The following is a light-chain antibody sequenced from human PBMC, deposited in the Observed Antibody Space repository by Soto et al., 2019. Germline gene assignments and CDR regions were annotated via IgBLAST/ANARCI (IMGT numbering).Light chain of an antibody. V-gene: IGKV1-5*03. J-gene: IGKJ1*01. CDR2: KAS. Sequence: DIQMTQSPSTLSASVGDRVTITCRASQSISSWLAWYQQKPGTAPNLLIYKASTLQSGVPSRFSGSGSGTEFTLTISSLQPDDFATYYCQQYSDNWTFGQGTKVE. CDR3: QQYSDNWT. CDR1: QSISSW.